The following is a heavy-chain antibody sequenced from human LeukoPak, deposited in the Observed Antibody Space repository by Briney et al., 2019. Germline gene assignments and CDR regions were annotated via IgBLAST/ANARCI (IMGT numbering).Heavy chain of an antibody. D-gene: IGHD1-26*01. V-gene: IGHV1-69*01. J-gene: IGHJ5*02. CDR2: ISPIYGTA. CDR3: ARGEGFDR. CDR1: GGTFSSYA. Sequence: CSVKVSCKASGGTFSSYAISWVRQAAGQGLEGMGGISPIYGTANYAQKFQGRVTNTADESKSTAYRELSSLRSEDTAVYYCARGEGFDRWGQGTLVTASS.